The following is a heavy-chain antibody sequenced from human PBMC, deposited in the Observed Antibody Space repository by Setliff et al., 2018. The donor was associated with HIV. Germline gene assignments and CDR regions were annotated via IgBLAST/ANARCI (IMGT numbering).Heavy chain of an antibody. V-gene: IGHV3-7*01. CDR3: ARPYCSSTSCYNYFDY. J-gene: IGHJ4*02. CDR2: INEDGSEK. CDR1: GFTFSSYW. Sequence: GGSLRLSCAASGFTFSSYWMTWVRQAPGKGLDWVANINEDGSEKYYLDSVKGRFTISRDNAKNLLYLQMNSLRAEDTAVYYCARPYCSSTSCYNYFDYWGQGTLVTVSS. D-gene: IGHD2-2*01.